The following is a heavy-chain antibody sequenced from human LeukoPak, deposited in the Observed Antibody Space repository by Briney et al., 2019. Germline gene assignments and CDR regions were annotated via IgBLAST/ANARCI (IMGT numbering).Heavy chain of an antibody. CDR2: IYYSGST. V-gene: IGHV4-31*03. J-gene: IGHJ2*01. CDR1: GGSISSGGYY. Sequence: SETLSLTCTVSGGSISSGGYYWSWIRQHPGKGLEWIGYIYYSGSTYYNPSLKSRVTISVNTSKNQFSLKLSSVTAADTAVYYCARRYSSRGYFDLWGRGTLVTVSS. D-gene: IGHD3-10*01. CDR3: ARRYSSRGYFDL.